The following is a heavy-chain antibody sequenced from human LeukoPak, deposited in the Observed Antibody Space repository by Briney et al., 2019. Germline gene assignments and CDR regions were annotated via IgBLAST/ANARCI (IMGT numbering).Heavy chain of an antibody. V-gene: IGHV1-18*01. CDR2: ISAYNGNT. D-gene: IGHD3-9*01. CDR3: ARDQAATNTQVRFCLD. J-gene: IGHJ4*02. CDR1: GHTFTSYG. Sequence: TSVKVSCKASGHTFTSYGISWVRQAPGQGLEWMGWISAYNGNTNFARKLQGRVTMTTDTSTSTAYMDLRSLRSDDTAVYYCARDQAATNTQVRFCLDWGQGTLVTVSS.